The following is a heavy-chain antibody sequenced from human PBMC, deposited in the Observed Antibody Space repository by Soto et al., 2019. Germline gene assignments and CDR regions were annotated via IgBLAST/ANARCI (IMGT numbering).Heavy chain of an antibody. CDR2: ILPIIDIP. Sequence: QVQLVQSGAEVKKPGSSVKVSCKASGGTFRNYPINWVRQAPGQGLEWMGSILPIIDIPDYAQNFQARLTMNADKSTSTAYMELSSLRSEDTAMYFCAIVPFVVLNYFDSWGQGTLVTVSS. J-gene: IGHJ4*02. D-gene: IGHD2-15*01. CDR1: GGTFRNYP. V-gene: IGHV1-69*02. CDR3: AIVPFVVLNYFDS.